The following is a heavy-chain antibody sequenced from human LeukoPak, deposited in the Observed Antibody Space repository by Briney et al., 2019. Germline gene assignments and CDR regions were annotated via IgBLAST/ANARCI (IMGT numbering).Heavy chain of an antibody. Sequence: SETLSLTCTVSDGSISSYYWSWIRQPPGKGLEWIGYIYYSGSTNYNPSLKSRVTISVDTSKNQFSLKLSSVTAADTAVYYCARKVDDYVWGSYRYTYYFDYWGQGTLVTVSS. CDR3: ARKVDDYVWGSYRYTYYFDY. J-gene: IGHJ4*02. D-gene: IGHD3-16*02. CDR2: IYYSGST. V-gene: IGHV4-59*01. CDR1: DGSISSYY.